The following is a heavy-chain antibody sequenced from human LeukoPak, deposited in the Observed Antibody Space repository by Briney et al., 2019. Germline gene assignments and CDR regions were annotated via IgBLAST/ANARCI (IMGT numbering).Heavy chain of an antibody. Sequence: ASVKVSCKASGYTFTSCYMHWVRQAPGQGLEWMGIINPSGGSTSYAQKFQGRVTMTRDMSTSTVYMELSSLRSEDTAVYYCASVFRLGYSSGWLGYWGQGTLVTVSS. CDR2: INPSGGST. CDR1: GYTFTSCY. J-gene: IGHJ4*02. D-gene: IGHD6-19*01. V-gene: IGHV1-46*01. CDR3: ASVFRLGYSSGWLGY.